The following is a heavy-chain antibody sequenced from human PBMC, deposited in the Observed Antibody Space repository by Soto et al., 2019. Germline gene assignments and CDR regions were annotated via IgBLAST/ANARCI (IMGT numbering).Heavy chain of an antibody. CDR1: GGSFSGYY. V-gene: IGHV4-34*01. Sequence: PSETLSLTCAVYGGSFSGYYWSWIRQPPGKGLEWIGEINHSGSTNYNPSLKSRVTISVDTSKNQFSLKLSSVTAADTAVYYCARVPQMLGGTTWVDYWGQGNLVTVS. CDR2: INHSGST. J-gene: IGHJ4*02. D-gene: IGHD4-17*01. CDR3: ARVPQMLGGTTWVDY.